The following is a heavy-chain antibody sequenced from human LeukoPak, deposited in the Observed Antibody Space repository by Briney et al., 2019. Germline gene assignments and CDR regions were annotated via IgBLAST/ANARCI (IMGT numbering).Heavy chain of an antibody. Sequence: PGGSLRLSCAASGFTFSSYAMSWVRQAPGKGPEWVSGICGSCGSTYYADSVKGRFTISRDNSKNTLYLQMISLRAEDTAVYYCAKGRWEVNLSDAFDIWGQGTLVTVSS. J-gene: IGHJ3*02. D-gene: IGHD1-26*01. CDR1: GFTFSSYA. CDR3: AKGRWEVNLSDAFDI. CDR2: ICGSCGST. V-gene: IGHV3-23*01.